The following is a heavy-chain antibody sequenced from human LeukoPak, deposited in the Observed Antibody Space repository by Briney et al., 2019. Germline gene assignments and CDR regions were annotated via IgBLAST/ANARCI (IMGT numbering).Heavy chain of an antibody. Sequence: ASVKVSCKASGYTFTGYYMHWVRQAPGQGLEWMGWINPNSGGTNYAQKFQGRVAMTRDTSISTAYMELSRLRSDDTAVYYCARGSITIFGVVIRTVFDPWGQGTLVTVSS. J-gene: IGHJ5*02. V-gene: IGHV1-2*02. CDR3: ARGSITIFGVVIRTVFDP. CDR1: GYTFTGYY. CDR2: INPNSGGT. D-gene: IGHD3-3*01.